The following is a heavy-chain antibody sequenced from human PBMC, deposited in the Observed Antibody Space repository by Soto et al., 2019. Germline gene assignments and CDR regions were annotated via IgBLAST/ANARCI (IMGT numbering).Heavy chain of an antibody. CDR1: GYTFTSYA. CDR3: ARDASAVAGTTACVGYNWFDP. D-gene: IGHD6-19*01. CDR2: INAGNGNT. V-gene: IGHV1-3*05. J-gene: IGHJ5*02. Sequence: QVQLVQSGAAEKKPGASVKVSCKASGYTFTSYAMHWVRQAPGQRLEWMGWINAGNGNTKYSQKFQGRVTITRDTSASTAYMELSSLRSEDTAVYYCARDASAVAGTTACVGYNWFDPWGQGTLVTVSS.